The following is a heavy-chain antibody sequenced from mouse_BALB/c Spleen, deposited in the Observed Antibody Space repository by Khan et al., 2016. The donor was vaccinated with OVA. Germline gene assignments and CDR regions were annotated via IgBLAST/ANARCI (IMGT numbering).Heavy chain of an antibody. Sequence: QVQLQQSGAELVKPGASVKMSCKASGYTFTSYTMHWVKQRLGQGLEWIGYINPSSGYTKYNQKFKDKATLTADKSSSTAYMQLSSLTSEDSAVYYCARKSTRASYWGQGTTLTGSS. V-gene: IGHV1-4*01. CDR3: ARKSTRASY. CDR2: INPSSGYT. D-gene: IGHD3-1*01. J-gene: IGHJ2*01. CDR1: GYTFTSYT.